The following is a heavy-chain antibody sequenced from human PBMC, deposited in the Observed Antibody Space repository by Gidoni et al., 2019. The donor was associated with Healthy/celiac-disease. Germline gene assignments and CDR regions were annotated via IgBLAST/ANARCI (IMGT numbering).Heavy chain of an antibody. CDR2: IRSKANSYAT. CDR3: TTHTVVTPNDLPGIDY. Sequence: EVQLVESGGGLVQPGGSLKLSCVASGFTFSGSAMHWVRQASGKGLEWVGRIRSKANSYATAYAASVKGRFTISRDDSKNTAYLQMNSLKTEDTAVYYCTTHTVVTPNDLPGIDYWGQGTLVTVSS. V-gene: IGHV3-73*02. CDR1: GFTFSGSA. J-gene: IGHJ4*02. D-gene: IGHD2-21*02.